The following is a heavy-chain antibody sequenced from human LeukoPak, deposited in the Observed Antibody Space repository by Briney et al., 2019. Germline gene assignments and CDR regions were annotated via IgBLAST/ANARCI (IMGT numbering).Heavy chain of an antibody. CDR3: ARFSPNIAAVY. V-gene: IGHV4-4*02. D-gene: IGHD6-13*01. Sequence: PGGSLRLSCAASGFTFSNAWMSWVRQAPGKGLEWIGYIYHSGSTYYNPSLKSRVTMSVDRSKNQFSLKLSSVTAADTAVYYCARFSPNIAAVYWGQGTLVTVSS. CDR1: GFTFSNAW. CDR2: IYHSGST. J-gene: IGHJ4*02.